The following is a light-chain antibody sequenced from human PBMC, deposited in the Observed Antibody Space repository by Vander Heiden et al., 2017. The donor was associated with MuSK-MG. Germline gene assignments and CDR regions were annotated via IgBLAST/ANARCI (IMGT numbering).Light chain of an antibody. V-gene: IGLV1-44*01. J-gene: IGLJ2*01. Sequence: QSLLTPPPPASGTPGQRVTIHCSGSSSNIGSNTGNWYQQLPGTAPNLLIYFDNERPSGVPDRFSGSKSGTSVSLAIRGLQSEDEADYYCAARDDRVNGVIFGGGTKLTVL. CDR3: AARDDRVNGVI. CDR1: SSNIGSNT. CDR2: FDN.